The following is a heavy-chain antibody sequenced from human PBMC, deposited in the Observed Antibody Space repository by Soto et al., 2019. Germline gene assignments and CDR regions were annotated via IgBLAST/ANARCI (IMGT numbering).Heavy chain of an antibody. J-gene: IGHJ5*02. CDR3: ARGVSLEWELLGYNWFDP. D-gene: IGHD1-26*01. V-gene: IGHV1-2*04. CDR2: INPNSGGT. Sequence: ASVKVSCKASGYTFTGYYMHWVRQAPGQGLEWMGWINPNSGGTNYAQKFQGWVTMTRDTSISTAYMELSRLRSDDTAVYYCARGVSLEWELLGYNWFDPWGQGTLVTVSS. CDR1: GYTFTGYY.